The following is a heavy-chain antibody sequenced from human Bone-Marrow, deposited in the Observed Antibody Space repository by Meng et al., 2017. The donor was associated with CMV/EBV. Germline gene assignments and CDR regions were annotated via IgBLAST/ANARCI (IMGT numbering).Heavy chain of an antibody. CDR1: AVTVRTNE. CDR2: IYVGGDT. Sequence: VEQVVAGGGLLKTGGALRHACAAPAVTVRTNEMCWVRQEPGKGLDWVSAIYVGGDTYYADAVKGRFSLTRDNSKNTLFLQMNSLRVEDTAVYYCTRTRLPQGELDCWGQGTLVTVSS. CDR3: TRTRLPQGELDC. D-gene: IGHD2-21*02. J-gene: IGHJ4*02. V-gene: IGHV3-53*01.